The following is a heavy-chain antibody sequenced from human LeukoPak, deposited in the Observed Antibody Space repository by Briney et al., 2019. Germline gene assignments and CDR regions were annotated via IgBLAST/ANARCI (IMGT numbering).Heavy chain of an antibody. CDR3: ARVVPAAISFGAFDY. J-gene: IGHJ4*02. CDR2: IYHSGST. V-gene: IGHV4-34*01. CDR1: GGSFSGYY. Sequence: SETLSLTCAVYGGSFSGYYWSWIRQPPGKGLEWIGEIYHSGSTNYNPSLKSRVTISVDKSKNQFSLKLSSVTAADTAVYYCARVVPAAISFGAFDYWGQGTLVTVSS. D-gene: IGHD2-2*01.